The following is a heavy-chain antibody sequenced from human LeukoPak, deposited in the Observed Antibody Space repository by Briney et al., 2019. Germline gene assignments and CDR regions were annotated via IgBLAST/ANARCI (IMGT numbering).Heavy chain of an antibody. V-gene: IGHV1-18*01. J-gene: IGHJ5*02. CDR3: ARPNHYYDSSGRNHWFDP. CDR1: GYTFTSYG. CDR2: ISAYNGNT. Sequence: GASVKVSCKASGYTFTSYGISWVRQAPGQGLEWMGWISAYNGNTNYAQKLQGRVTMTTDTSTSTAYMELRSLRSDDTAVYYCARPNHYYDSSGRNHWFDPWGQGTLVTVSS. D-gene: IGHD3-22*01.